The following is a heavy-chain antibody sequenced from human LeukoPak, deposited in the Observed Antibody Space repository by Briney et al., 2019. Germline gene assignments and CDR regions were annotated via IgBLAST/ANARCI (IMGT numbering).Heavy chain of an antibody. CDR2: IYHSGST. CDR3: AKYIAAAGIHDAFDI. V-gene: IGHV4-38-2*02. J-gene: IGHJ3*02. CDR1: GYSISSGYY. Sequence: SETLSLTCTVSGYSISSGYYWGWIRQPPGKGLEWIGSIYHSGSTYYNPSLKSRVTISVDTSKNQFSLKLSSVTAADTAVYYCAKYIAAAGIHDAFDIWGQGTMVTVSS. D-gene: IGHD6-13*01.